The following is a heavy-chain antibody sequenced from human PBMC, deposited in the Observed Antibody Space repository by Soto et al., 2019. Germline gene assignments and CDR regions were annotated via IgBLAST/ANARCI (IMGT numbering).Heavy chain of an antibody. CDR3: ARDDDYDDNGLDS. D-gene: IGHD4-17*01. V-gene: IGHV3-33*01. Sequence: QVQLVESXXXXXXXXXXLRLSCAASGFAFSSHGMHWVRQAPGKGLEWVAVIVREGSEKHYADSVKGRFTISRDNSKNPLYLEMNSLRAEDTAVYYCARDDDYDDNGLDSWGQGTLVTVSS. J-gene: IGHJ5*01. CDR2: IVREGSEK. CDR1: GFAFSSHG.